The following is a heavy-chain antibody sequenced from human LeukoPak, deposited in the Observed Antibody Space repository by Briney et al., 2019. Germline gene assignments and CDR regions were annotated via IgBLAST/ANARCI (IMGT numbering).Heavy chain of an antibody. Sequence: PGGSLRLSCAASGFTFSSYGMHWVRQAPGKGLEWVAVIWYDGSNKYYADSVKGRFTISRDNSKNTLYLQMNSLRAEDTAVYYCARDFWYSGSLTRLDYWGQGTLVTVSS. D-gene: IGHD1-26*01. J-gene: IGHJ4*02. CDR3: ARDFWYSGSLTRLDY. CDR1: GFTFSSYG. V-gene: IGHV3-33*01. CDR2: IWYDGSNK.